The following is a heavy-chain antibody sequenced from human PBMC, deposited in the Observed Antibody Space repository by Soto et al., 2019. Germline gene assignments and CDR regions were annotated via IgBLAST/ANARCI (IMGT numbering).Heavy chain of an antibody. Sequence: QVQLVQSGAEVKKPGASVKVSCKASGYTFTTYAMHWVRQAPGQRLEWMGWINAGNGNTKYSQNFQGRVTITRDKSTSTAYMELSSLRSEDTAVYSCATETVTHYFDYWGQGTLVTVSS. J-gene: IGHJ4*02. CDR1: GYTFTTYA. CDR2: INAGNGNT. D-gene: IGHD3-10*01. CDR3: ATETVTHYFDY. V-gene: IGHV1-3*01.